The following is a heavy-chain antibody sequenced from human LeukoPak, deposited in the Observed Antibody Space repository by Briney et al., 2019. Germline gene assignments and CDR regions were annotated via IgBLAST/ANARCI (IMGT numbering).Heavy chain of an antibody. V-gene: IGHV3-48*02. Sequence: PGGSLRLSCAASGFTLSIYIMNWVRPAPGKELEWILYISTTSVMYYADSVQGRFTISRDNAKNSLYLQMNSLRDEYTAVYCCARYRDYAFDYWGQGTLVTVSA. CDR1: GFTLSIYI. J-gene: IGHJ4*02. CDR2: ISTTSVM. D-gene: IGHD4-17*01. CDR3: ARYRDYAFDY.